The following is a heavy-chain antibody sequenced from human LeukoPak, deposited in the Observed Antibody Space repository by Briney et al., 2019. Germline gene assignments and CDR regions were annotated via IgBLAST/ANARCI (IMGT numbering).Heavy chain of an antibody. V-gene: IGHV4-34*01. CDR1: GGFFNGYH. D-gene: IGHD3-3*01. CDR3: ARGYDFWSGYYPY. Sequence: SETLTLTCALCGGFFNGYHWMWPRHPPGEAVEWLGDLYYSGSTNYNPSLKSRVTISADKSKNQFSLKMSSLTAADTAVYYCARGYDFWSGYYPYWGQGTLVTVSS. CDR2: LYYSGST. J-gene: IGHJ4*02.